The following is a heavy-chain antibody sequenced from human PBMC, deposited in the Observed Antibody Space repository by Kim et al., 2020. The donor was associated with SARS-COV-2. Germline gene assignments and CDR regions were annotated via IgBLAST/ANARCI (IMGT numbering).Heavy chain of an antibody. CDR2: ITTGGSTI. D-gene: IGHD3-16*01. CDR1: GFTFGDYA. Sequence: GGSLRLSCAASGFTFGDYAMSWVRQAPGKGLEWVSYITTGGSTIAYVDSVKGRFTISRDSAKNSLYLQMNSLRAEDTAVYYCARAKYDASKLFYLDVWG. V-gene: IGHV3-11*04. CDR3: ARAKYDASKLFYLDV. J-gene: IGHJ6*03.